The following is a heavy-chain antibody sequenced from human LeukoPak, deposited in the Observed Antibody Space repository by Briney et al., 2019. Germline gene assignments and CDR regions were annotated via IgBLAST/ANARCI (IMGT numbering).Heavy chain of an antibody. CDR3: ATEVYYYDSGGYSLDY. CDR1: GYTFTGYY. J-gene: IGHJ4*02. D-gene: IGHD3-22*01. V-gene: IGHV1-24*01. Sequence: ASVKVSCKASGYTFTGYYMHWVRQAPGKGLEWMGYFDPEDGEAISAQKFQGRVTMTEDTSTDTAYLELSSLRSEDTAVYYCATEVYYYDSGGYSLDYWGQGTLVTVSS. CDR2: FDPEDGEA.